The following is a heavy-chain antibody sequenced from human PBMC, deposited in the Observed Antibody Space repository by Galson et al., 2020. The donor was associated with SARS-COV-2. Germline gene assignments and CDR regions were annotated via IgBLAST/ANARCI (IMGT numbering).Heavy chain of an antibody. V-gene: IGHV4-30-2*01. CDR2: IPHSGGT. CDR3: ARLHYGEYAPEAFDI. Sequence: SETLSLTCAASGTSISSGSYSWNWIRQPPGKGLEWIGYIPHSGGTYYNPSLKSRVTISGDRSRNQFSLRLSSVTAADTAVYYCARLHYGEYAPEAFDIWGPGTRVTVAS. D-gene: IGHD4-17*01. J-gene: IGHJ3*02. CDR1: GTSISSGSYS.